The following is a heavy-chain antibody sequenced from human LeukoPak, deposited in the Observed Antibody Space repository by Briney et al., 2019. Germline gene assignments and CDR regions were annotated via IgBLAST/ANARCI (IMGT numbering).Heavy chain of an antibody. Sequence: SGPTLVNPTQTLTLTCTLSGFSLSTSGVGVGWIRQPPGKALEWLALIYWDDDKRYSPSLKSRLTITKDTSKNQVVLTMTKMDPVDTASYYCAHVRHYGGPNDYWGQGTLVTVSS. CDR3: AHVRHYGGPNDY. CDR1: GFSLSTSGVG. CDR2: IYWDDDK. V-gene: IGHV2-5*02. J-gene: IGHJ4*02. D-gene: IGHD3-9*01.